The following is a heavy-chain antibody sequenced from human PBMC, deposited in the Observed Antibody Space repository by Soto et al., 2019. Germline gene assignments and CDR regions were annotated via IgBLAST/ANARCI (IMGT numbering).Heavy chain of an antibody. CDR3: ARGWQWLPRWENDNWFDP. D-gene: IGHD6-19*01. CDR2: IYYSGST. V-gene: IGHV4-59*01. Sequence: SETLSLTCTVSGGSISSYYWSWIRQPPGKGLEWIGYIYYSGSTNYNPSLKSRVTISVDTSKNQFSLKLSSVTAADTAVYYCARGWQWLPRWENDNWFDPWGQGTLVTVSS. CDR1: GGSISSYY. J-gene: IGHJ5*02.